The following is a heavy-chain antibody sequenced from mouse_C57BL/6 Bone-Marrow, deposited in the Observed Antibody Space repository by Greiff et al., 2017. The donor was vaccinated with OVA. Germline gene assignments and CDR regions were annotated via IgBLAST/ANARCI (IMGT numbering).Heavy chain of an antibody. CDR3: ARFDDGSPWFAY. J-gene: IGHJ3*01. CDR1: GYAFSSYW. CDR2: IYPGDGDT. V-gene: IGHV1-80*01. Sequence: VKLMESGAELVKPGASVKISCKASGYAFSSYWMNWVKQRPGKGLEWIGQIYPGDGDTNYNGKFKGKATLTADKSSSTAYMQLSSLTSEDSAVYFCARFDDGSPWFAYWGQGTLVTVSA. D-gene: IGHD2-3*01.